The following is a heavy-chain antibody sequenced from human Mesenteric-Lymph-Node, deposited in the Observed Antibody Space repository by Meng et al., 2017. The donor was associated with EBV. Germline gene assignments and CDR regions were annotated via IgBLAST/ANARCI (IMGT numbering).Heavy chain of an antibody. CDR1: GGSVNSGGYS. V-gene: IGHV4-30-2*06. CDR3: AGGDYVNQFNY. Sequence: QLKLQDAGSGLVRPSQTLSLTCTVSGGSVNSGGYSWSWIRQSPEKGLEWIGYVHHSGLTYYNPSLETRVIISLERSKNQFSLKLTSVTAADTAVYYCAGGDYVNQFNYWGQGTLVTVSS. J-gene: IGHJ4*02. CDR2: VHHSGLT. D-gene: IGHD4-17*01.